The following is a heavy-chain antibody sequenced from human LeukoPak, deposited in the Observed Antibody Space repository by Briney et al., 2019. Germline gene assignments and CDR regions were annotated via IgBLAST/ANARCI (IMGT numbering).Heavy chain of an antibody. CDR1: GYTFTTYT. J-gene: IGHJ4*02. D-gene: IGHD5-24*01. Sequence: ASVKVSCTASGYTFTTYTMHWVRQAPGQRLEWMGWINAGNGNTKYSQKFQGRVTITRDTPASTAYMDLSSLRSEDTAVYYCAREIDRDGYNRFFDYWGQGILVTVSS. CDR2: INAGNGNT. CDR3: AREIDRDGYNRFFDY. V-gene: IGHV1-3*01.